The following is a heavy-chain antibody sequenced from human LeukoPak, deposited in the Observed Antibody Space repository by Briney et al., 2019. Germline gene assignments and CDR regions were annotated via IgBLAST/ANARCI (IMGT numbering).Heavy chain of an antibody. Sequence: SVKVSCKASGYTFTSSYIHWVRQAPGQGLEWMGGIIPIFGTANYAQKFQGRVTITADESTSTAYMELSSLRSEDTAVYYCARVLRYFDWLLGSFDYWGQGTLVTVSS. CDR1: GYTFTSSY. D-gene: IGHD3-9*01. CDR2: IIPIFGTA. CDR3: ARVLRYFDWLLGSFDY. V-gene: IGHV1-69*13. J-gene: IGHJ4*02.